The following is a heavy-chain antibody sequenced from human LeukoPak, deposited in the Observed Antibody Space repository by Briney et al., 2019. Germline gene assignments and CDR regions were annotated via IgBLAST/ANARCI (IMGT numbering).Heavy chain of an antibody. J-gene: IGHJ5*02. CDR1: GYAIISGGFS. CDR2: IYDRGPA. D-gene: IGHD3-10*01. V-gene: IGHV4-30-2*01. CDR3: ARSRQASGLFSS. Sequence: SETLSLTCTVPGYAIISGGFSWNWIRQRPGKGLEWIGCIYDRGPAHYNPSLKSRFTISVDRPKNQFFLNVTSLTAADTAVYYCARSRQASGLFSSWGQGTLVVVSS.